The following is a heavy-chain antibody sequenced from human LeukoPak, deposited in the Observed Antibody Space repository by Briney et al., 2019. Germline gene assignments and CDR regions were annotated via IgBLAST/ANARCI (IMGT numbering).Heavy chain of an antibody. J-gene: IGHJ6*03. V-gene: IGHV3-33*01. D-gene: IGHD2-2*02. CDR1: GFTFSSYG. Sequence: GGSLRLSCAASGFTFSSYGMHWVRQAPGKGLEWVAVIWYDGSNKYYADSVKGRFTISRDNSKNTLYLQMNSLRAEDTAVYYCARAVVVPAAIRLGRGYYYYMDVWGKGTTVTVSS. CDR3: ARAVVVPAAIRLGRGYYYYMDV. CDR2: IWYDGSNK.